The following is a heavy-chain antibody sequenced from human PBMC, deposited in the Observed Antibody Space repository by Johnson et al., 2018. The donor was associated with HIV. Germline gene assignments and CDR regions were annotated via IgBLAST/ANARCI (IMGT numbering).Heavy chain of an antibody. D-gene: IGHD5-24*01. CDR2: IKGDGSEK. J-gene: IGHJ3*02. Sequence: VQLVESGGGVVRPGGSLRLSCAASGFTFSNNWMNWVRQAPGKGLEWVANIKGDGSEKYNVDSVRGRFTISRDNSNNIRFLQMDSLRREDTAVYYCVRSNYAPWDAFDIWGQGTMVTVSS. CDR3: VRSNYAPWDAFDI. V-gene: IGHV3-7*02. CDR1: GFTFSNNW.